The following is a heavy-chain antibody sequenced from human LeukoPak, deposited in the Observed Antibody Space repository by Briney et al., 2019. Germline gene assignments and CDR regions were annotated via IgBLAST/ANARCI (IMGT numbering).Heavy chain of an antibody. CDR1: GYTFISYG. Sequence: EASVTVSCKASGYTFISYGFSWVRQAPGQGLEWMGWINAYNGNTNYAQNLQGRVTMTTDTSTSTAYMELRSLRSDDTAVYYCARRQGTTLNFDYWGQGTLVTVSS. CDR3: ARRQGTTLNFDY. V-gene: IGHV1-18*01. CDR2: INAYNGNT. D-gene: IGHD1-1*01. J-gene: IGHJ4*02.